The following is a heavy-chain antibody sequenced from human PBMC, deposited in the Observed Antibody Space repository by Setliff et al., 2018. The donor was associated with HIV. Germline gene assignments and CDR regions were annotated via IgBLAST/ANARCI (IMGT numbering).Heavy chain of an antibody. J-gene: IGHJ6*04. CDR2: IEPSSGGT. CDR3: ARQDHSSVNTGSLYAFDV. CDR1: GYTFTAYY. V-gene: IGHV1-2*06. Sequence: GASVKVSCKASGYTFTAYYIHWVRQAPGHELQLMGRIEPSSGGTNYIQKFQGRVTITRDTSIYTVYMELTGLTSDDTAVYYCARQDHSSVNTGSLYAFDVWGKGTTVTVSS. D-gene: IGHD2-8*02.